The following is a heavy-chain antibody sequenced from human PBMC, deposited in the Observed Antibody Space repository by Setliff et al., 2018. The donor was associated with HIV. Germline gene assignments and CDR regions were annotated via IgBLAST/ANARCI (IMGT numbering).Heavy chain of an antibody. V-gene: IGHV4-39*07. J-gene: IGHJ2*01. Sequence: SETLSLTCTVSGGSISSKDHYWGWIWQSPGKGLEWIATIYFRGSAYYNPSLRSRVTISVDTSKNQFSLKLSSVTAADTAVYYCARADSIYWYFDLWGRGTLVTVSS. CDR3: ARADSIYWYFDL. CDR1: GGSISSKDHY. CDR2: IYFRGSA.